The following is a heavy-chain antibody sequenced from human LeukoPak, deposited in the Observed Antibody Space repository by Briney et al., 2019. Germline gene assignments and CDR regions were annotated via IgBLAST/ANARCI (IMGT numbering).Heavy chain of an antibody. CDR2: IYYSGST. J-gene: IGHJ4*02. Sequence: SQTLSFTCTVSGGSISSGDYYWTWIRQPPGKGLEWIGYIYYSGSTYYNPSLKSRITISVDTSKNQFSLKLSSVTAADTAVYYCARDTRGDYYFDYWGQGTLVTVSS. CDR3: ARDTRGDYYFDY. CDR1: GGSISSGDYY. V-gene: IGHV4-30-4*01. D-gene: IGHD4-17*01.